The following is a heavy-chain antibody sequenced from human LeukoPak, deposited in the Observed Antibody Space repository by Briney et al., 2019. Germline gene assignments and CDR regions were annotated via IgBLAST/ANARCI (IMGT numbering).Heavy chain of an antibody. CDR2: IDFSGDTE. V-gene: IGHV3-23*01. J-gene: IGHJ4*02. D-gene: IGHD6-19*01. CDR3: AQGYSSGWYPN. Sequence: TGGSLRLSCAVSGFTITNYGMSWVRQAPGKGLEWVSAIDFSGDTEYYADSVKGRFIISRDNSRNTLYLQINSLRGEDTAPYYCAQGYSSGWYPNWGQGTLVTVSS. CDR1: GFTITNYG.